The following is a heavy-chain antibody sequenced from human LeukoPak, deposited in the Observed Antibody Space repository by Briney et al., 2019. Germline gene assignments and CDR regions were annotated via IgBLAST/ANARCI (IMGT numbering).Heavy chain of an antibody. Sequence: QPGGSLRLSCAASGFAFGICAMTWVRQAPGKGLEWVASIGGPTETYYADSVKGRFAVSRDNSQNTLFLQLNSLTAEDTAIYYCAKDATPGNSIWDYFAYWGQGALVTVSS. D-gene: IGHD2-15*01. V-gene: IGHV3-23*01. CDR1: GFAFGICA. CDR3: AKDATPGNSIWDYFAY. J-gene: IGHJ4*02. CDR2: IGGPTET.